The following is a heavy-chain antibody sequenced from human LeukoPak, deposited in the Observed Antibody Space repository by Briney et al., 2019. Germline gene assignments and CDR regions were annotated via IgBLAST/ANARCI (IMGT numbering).Heavy chain of an antibody. CDR1: GFTFSSYR. V-gene: IGHV3-74*01. D-gene: IGHD4-17*01. CDR3: AKDFYGDYIYYFDY. Sequence: PGGSLRLSCAASGFTFSSYRMYWVRQAPGKGLVWVSRINSDGSSRSYADSVKGRFTISRDNAQNTLYLQMNSLRVEDTAVYYCAKDFYGDYIYYFDYWGQGTLVTVSS. CDR2: INSDGSSR. J-gene: IGHJ4*02.